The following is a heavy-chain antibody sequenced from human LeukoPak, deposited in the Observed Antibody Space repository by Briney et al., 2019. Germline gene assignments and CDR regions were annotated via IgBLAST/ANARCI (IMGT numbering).Heavy chain of an antibody. V-gene: IGHV4-59*01. CDR1: GGSISSYY. J-gene: IGHJ1*01. Sequence: SETLSLTCTVSGGSISSYYWSWIRQPPGKGLKWIGYIYYSGSTNYNPSLKSRVTISVDTSKNQFSLKLSSVTAADTAVYYCASEAPGYCSSTSCYGGYFQHWGQGTLVTVSS. CDR2: IYYSGST. D-gene: IGHD2-2*01. CDR3: ASEAPGYCSSTSCYGGYFQH.